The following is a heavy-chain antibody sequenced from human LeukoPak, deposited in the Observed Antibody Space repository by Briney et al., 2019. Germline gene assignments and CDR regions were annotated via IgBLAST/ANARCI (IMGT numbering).Heavy chain of an antibody. V-gene: IGHV1-69*05. CDR1: GGTFSSYD. D-gene: IGHD3-9*01. Sequence: SVKVSCKASGGTFSSYDISWVRQAPGQGLEWMGRIIPIFGTANYAQKFQGRVTITTDESTSTAYMELSSLRSEDTAVYYCARHGYYDILTGPNGLDYWGQGTLVTVSS. J-gene: IGHJ4*02. CDR2: IIPIFGTA. CDR3: ARHGYYDILTGPNGLDY.